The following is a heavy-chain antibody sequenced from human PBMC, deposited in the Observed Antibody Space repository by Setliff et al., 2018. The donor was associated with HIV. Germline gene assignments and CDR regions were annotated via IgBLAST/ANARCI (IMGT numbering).Heavy chain of an antibody. CDR2: SYSGGDT. V-gene: IGHV3-NL1*01. D-gene: IGHD2-15*01. CDR3: AREPCSGGSCYSGYFDY. J-gene: IGHJ4*02. CDR1: GFTFSSYG. Sequence: PGGSLRLSCAASGFTFSSYGMHWVRQAPGKGLEWVAFSYSGGDTYYADSVKGRFTISRDNSKNMLYLQMNNLRADDTAVYYCAREPCSGGSCYSGYFDYWGQGTLVTVSS.